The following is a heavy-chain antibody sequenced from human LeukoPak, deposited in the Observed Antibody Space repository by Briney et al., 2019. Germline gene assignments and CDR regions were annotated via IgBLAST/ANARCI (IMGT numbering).Heavy chain of an antibody. Sequence: GGSLRLSCAASGFTVSSNYMIWLRQAPGKGLEWVPVIFTGGTINYADSVKGRFTISRDNSKNTLYLQMNSLRAEDTAVYYCVRGPEYYYDSSSGNYWGQGTLVTVSS. CDR3: VRGPEYYYDSSSGNY. V-gene: IGHV3-53*01. CDR1: GFTVSSNY. CDR2: IFTGGTI. J-gene: IGHJ4*02. D-gene: IGHD3-22*01.